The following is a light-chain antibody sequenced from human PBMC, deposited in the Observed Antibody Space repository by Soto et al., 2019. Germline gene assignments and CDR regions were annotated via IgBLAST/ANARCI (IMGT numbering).Light chain of an antibody. Sequence: DIQMTQSPSSLSASVGDRVTITCRASQGIRNDLDWYQQKPAKAPELLIYAASSLQSEAPSRFSGSGAGTEFTLTISSLQGEYFATYYCLQYNTYPWTFGQGNTGEIK. J-gene: IGKJ1*01. CDR3: LQYNTYPWT. V-gene: IGKV1-17*01. CDR1: QGIRND. CDR2: AAS.